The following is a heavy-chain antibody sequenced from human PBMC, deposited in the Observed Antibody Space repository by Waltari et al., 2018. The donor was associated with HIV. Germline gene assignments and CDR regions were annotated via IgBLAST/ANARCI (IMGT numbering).Heavy chain of an antibody. CDR2: TTVDGKTT. CDR1: GFNFNAFG. D-gene: IGHD5-12*01. V-gene: IGHV3-30*19. CDR3: ARDGGRGLRLGWFDT. J-gene: IGHJ5*02. Sequence: QVRLREVGGGVVRPGGSLRLSCAASGFNFNAFGMHWVRQAPGMGVEWVAFTTVDGKTTYYADSVKGPFTISRDNSKKTLYLIMNTVKSEDSAVYYCARDGGRGLRLGWFDTWGQGTRVSVSA.